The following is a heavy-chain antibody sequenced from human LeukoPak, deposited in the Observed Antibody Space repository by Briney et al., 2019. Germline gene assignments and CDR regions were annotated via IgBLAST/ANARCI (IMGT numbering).Heavy chain of an antibody. CDR1: GYSFTNYW. CDR3: ARRNSGSRFDY. V-gene: IGHV5-51*01. J-gene: IGHJ4*02. CDR2: IYPGDSET. D-gene: IGHD1-26*01. Sequence: GASLQISCKGSGYSFTNYWIGWVRQLPGKGLECMGIIYPGDSETIYSPSFQGQVTISADKSISTAYLQWSSLKASDTAIYYCARRNSGSRFDYWGQGILVTVSS.